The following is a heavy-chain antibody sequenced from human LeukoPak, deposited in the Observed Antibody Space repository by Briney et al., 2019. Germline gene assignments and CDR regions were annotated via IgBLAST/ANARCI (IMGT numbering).Heavy chain of an antibody. D-gene: IGHD1-1*01. CDR1: GFTFSSYA. Sequence: QPGRSLRLSGAASGFTFSSYAMHWVRQAPGKGLEWVAVISYDGSNKYYADSVKGRITISRDNSKNTLYLQMNSLRAEDTAVYYCAKVFQIGERQYFDYWGQGTRVTVSS. J-gene: IGHJ4*02. V-gene: IGHV3-30-3*01. CDR2: ISYDGSNK. CDR3: AKVFQIGERQYFDY.